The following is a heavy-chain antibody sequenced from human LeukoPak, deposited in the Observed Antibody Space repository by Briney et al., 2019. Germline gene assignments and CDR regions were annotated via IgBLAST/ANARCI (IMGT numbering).Heavy chain of an antibody. Sequence: PGGSLRLSCAASGFTFSSYTMNWVRQAPGKGLEWVSSISSTSSYIYYAESMKGRFTISRDNAKNSLYLQMNSLRAEDTAVYYCARDSGSYGTLWYFDYWGQGTLVTVSS. CDR1: GFTFSSYT. CDR3: ARDSGSYGTLWYFDY. J-gene: IGHJ4*02. CDR2: ISSTSSYI. D-gene: IGHD1-26*01. V-gene: IGHV3-21*01.